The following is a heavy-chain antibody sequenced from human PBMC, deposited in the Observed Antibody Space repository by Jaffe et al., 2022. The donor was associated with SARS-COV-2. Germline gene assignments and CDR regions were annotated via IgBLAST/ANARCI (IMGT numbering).Heavy chain of an antibody. J-gene: IGHJ4*02. CDR3: ARSDIELDQYYFDY. D-gene: IGHD1-1*01. CDR1: GFTFSSYS. Sequence: EVQLVESGGGLVKPGGSLRLSCAASGFTFSSYSMNWVRQAPGKGLEWVSSISRSSSYIYYADSLKGRFIISRDNAKNSVFLQMNSLRAEDTAVYYCARSDIELDQYYFDYWGRGTLVTVSS. V-gene: IGHV3-21*01. CDR2: ISRSSSYI.